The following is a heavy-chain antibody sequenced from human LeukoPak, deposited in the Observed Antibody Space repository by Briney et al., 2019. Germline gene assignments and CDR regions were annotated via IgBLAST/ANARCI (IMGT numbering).Heavy chain of an antibody. D-gene: IGHD5-18*01. CDR1: GFTFSSYS. J-gene: IGHJ4*02. CDR3: AEGYSYADY. Sequence: PGGSLRLSCAASGFTFSSYSMNWVRQAPGKGLEWVSSISGDSFYIYYADSVKGRFTVSRDNSKNTLYLQMDSLRAGDTAVYCCAEGYSYADYWGQGTLVTVSS. CDR2: ISGDSFYI. V-gene: IGHV3-21*04.